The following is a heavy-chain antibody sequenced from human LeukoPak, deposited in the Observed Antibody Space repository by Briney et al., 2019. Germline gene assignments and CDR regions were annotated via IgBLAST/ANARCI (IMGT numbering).Heavy chain of an antibody. CDR2: ISGSDEST. CDR3: TKSRSGSSNWALQVFDN. Sequence: GGSLRLSCAASGFTFSSYAISWFREAPGKGLEWVSGISGSDESTYYADSVKGRFAIFRDNSKNTLYLQMNSLRVEDTAVYYCTKSRSGSSNWALQVFDNWGQGALVTVSS. CDR1: GFTFSSYA. J-gene: IGHJ4*02. D-gene: IGHD4-11*01. V-gene: IGHV3-23*01.